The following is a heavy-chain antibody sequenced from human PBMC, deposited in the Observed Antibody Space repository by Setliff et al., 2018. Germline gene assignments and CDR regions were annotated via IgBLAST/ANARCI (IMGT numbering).Heavy chain of an antibody. J-gene: IGHJ4*02. CDR2: IWGDGGTK. Sequence: GGSLRLSCAASGFTFSTYRMHWVRQAPGKVLEWVAVIWGDGGTKYHADSVKGRFTISRDNSKNTLYLQMNSLRPEDTAVYYCARTCSGSGCYAGLESWGQGTPVTVSS. V-gene: IGHV3-33*08. D-gene: IGHD2-15*01. CDR3: ARTCSGSGCYAGLES. CDR1: GFTFSTYR.